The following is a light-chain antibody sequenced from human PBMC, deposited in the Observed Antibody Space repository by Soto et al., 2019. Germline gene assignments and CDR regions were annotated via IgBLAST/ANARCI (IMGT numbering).Light chain of an antibody. J-gene: IGLJ1*01. CDR3: LVWDSSTYV. Sequence: SYELTQPPSVSVSPGQTASITCSGDKLGNKYAYWYQQKPGQSPVLIIYQDNNRPSGIPERFSGSNSGNTAALTISGTQAMDEAYYYCLVWDSSTYVFGTGTKLTVL. V-gene: IGLV3-1*01. CDR2: QDN. CDR1: KLGNKY.